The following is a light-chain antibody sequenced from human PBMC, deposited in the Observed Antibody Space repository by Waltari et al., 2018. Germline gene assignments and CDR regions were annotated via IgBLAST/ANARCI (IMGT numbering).Light chain of an antibody. Sequence: DIVMTQSPDSLAVSLGERATINCKSSQSVLHSSNNKNYLAWYQQKPGKPPKLTIYWASTRASGVPDRFSGRGSGTDFTLTISSLQAEDVAVYYCQQYFSPPETFGQGTKVEIK. CDR3: QQYFSPPET. CDR1: QSVLHSSNNKNY. V-gene: IGKV4-1*01. CDR2: WAS. J-gene: IGKJ1*01.